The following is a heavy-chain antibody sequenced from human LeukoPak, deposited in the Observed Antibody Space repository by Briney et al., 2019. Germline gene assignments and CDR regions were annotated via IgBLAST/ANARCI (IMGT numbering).Heavy chain of an antibody. CDR2: IIPILGIA. J-gene: IGHJ1*01. CDR1: GGTFSSYA. D-gene: IGHD4-23*01. Sequence: ASVKVSCKASGGTFSSYAISWVRQAPGQGLEWMGRIIPILGIANYAQKFRGRVTITADKSTSTAYMELSSLRSEDTAVYYCARAPRWYEGDFQHWGQGTLVTVSS. V-gene: IGHV1-69*04. CDR3: ARAPRWYEGDFQH.